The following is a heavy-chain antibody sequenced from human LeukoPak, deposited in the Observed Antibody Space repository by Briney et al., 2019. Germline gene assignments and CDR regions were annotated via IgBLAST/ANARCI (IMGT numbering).Heavy chain of an antibody. CDR1: GFTFSSYS. D-gene: IGHD1-26*01. CDR2: ISSSSSYI. J-gene: IGHJ5*02. V-gene: IGHV3-21*04. Sequence: KPGGSLRLSCAASGFTFSSYSMNWVRQAPGKGLEWVSSISSSSSYIYYADSVKGRFTISRDNSKNTLYLQMNSLRAEDTAVYYCAKSEWELLRYNWFDPWGQGTLVTVSS. CDR3: AKSEWELLRYNWFDP.